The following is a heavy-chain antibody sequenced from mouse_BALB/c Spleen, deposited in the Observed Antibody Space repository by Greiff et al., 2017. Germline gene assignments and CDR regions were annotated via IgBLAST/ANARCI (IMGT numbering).Heavy chain of an antibody. J-gene: IGHJ3*01. V-gene: IGHV1-80*01. CDR2: IYPGDGDT. Sequence: VKLMESGAELVRPGSSVKISCKASGYAFSSYWMNWVKQRPGQGLEWIGQIYPGDGDTNYNGKFKGKATLTADKSSSTAYMQLSSLTSEDSAVYFCARYGGNPFAYWGQGTLVTVSA. CDR3: ARYGGNPFAY. CDR1: GYAFSSYW. D-gene: IGHD1-1*01.